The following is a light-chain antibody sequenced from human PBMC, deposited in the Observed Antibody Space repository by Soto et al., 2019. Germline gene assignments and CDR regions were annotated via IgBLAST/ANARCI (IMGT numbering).Light chain of an antibody. V-gene: IGLV1-47*01. Sequence: QSVLTQPPSASGTPGRRVSISCSGSSSNIATNYVYWYQQLPGTAPKLLIYRNYQRPSGVPDRFSGSKSGTSASLAISGLRSEDEADYYCASWDDSLSGHWVFGGGTKLTVL. CDR2: RNY. J-gene: IGLJ3*02. CDR1: SSNIATNY. CDR3: ASWDDSLSGHWV.